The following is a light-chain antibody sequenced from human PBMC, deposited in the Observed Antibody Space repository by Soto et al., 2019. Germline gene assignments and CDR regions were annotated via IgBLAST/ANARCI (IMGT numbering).Light chain of an antibody. J-gene: IGLJ2*01. V-gene: IGLV2-23*03. CDR2: EGN. CDR1: SSDVGSYNL. CDR3: RSYSGNSNFGGGVV. Sequence: QSALTQPASVSGSPGQSITISCTGTSSDVGSYNLVSWYQHHPGKAPKLMIYEGNKRPSGVSNRFSASKSGNPASLTISGLQAEGGADYYCRSYSGNSNFGGGVVFGGGTKLTVL.